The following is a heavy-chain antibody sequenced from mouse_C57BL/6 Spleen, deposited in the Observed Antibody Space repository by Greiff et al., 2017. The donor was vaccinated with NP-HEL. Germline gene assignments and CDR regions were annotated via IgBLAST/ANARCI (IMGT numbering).Heavy chain of an antibody. CDR2: IYPGDGDT. D-gene: IGHD1-1*01. J-gene: IGHJ1*03. CDR3: ASGVVAWYFDV. CDR1: GYAFSSSW. Sequence: VQLVESGPELVKPGASVKISCKASGYAFSSSWMNWVKQRPGKGLEWIGRIYPGDGDTNYNGKFKGKATLTADKSSSTAYMQLSSLTSEDSAVYFCASGVVAWYFDVWGTGTTVTVSS. V-gene: IGHV1-82*01.